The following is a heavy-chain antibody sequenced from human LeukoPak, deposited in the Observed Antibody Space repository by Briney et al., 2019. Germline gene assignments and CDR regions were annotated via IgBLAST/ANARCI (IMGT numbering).Heavy chain of an antibody. D-gene: IGHD3-3*01. CDR2: ISSSGSTI. J-gene: IGHJ4*02. CDR1: GFTFSDYY. CDR3: ARDLYPWSGPFDY. Sequence: GGSLRLSCAASGFTFSDYYMSWLRQAPGKGLEWVSYISSSGSTIYYADSVKGRFTISRDNAKNSLYLQMNSLRAEDTAEYYCARDLYPWSGPFDYWGQGTLVTVSS. V-gene: IGHV3-11*04.